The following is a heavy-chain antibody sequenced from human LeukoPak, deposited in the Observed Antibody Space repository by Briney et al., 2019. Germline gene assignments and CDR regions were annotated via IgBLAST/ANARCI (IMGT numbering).Heavy chain of an antibody. V-gene: IGHV4-59*11. CDR1: GGSISSHY. Sequence: SETLSLTCTVSGGSISSHYWSWIRQPPGKGLEWIGYTYYSGSTNYNPSLKSRVTISVDTSKNQFSLKLSSVTAADTAVYYCAREANYGDFAYYYMDVWGKGTTVTVSS. J-gene: IGHJ6*03. CDR3: AREANYGDFAYYYMDV. D-gene: IGHD4-17*01. CDR2: TYYSGST.